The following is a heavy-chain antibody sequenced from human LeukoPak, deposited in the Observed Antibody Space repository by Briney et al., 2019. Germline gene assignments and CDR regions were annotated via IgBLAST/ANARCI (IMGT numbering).Heavy chain of an antibody. CDR1: GGSISSSSYY. V-gene: IGHV4-61*01. CDR2: IYYSGST. D-gene: IGHD1-7*01. CDR3: ARHSYELASVFDY. Sequence: PSETLSLTCTVSGGSISSSSYYWSWIRQPPGKGLEWVGYIYYSGSTNYNPSLKSRVTISVDTSKNQFSLKLSSVTAADTAVYYCARHSYELASVFDYWGQGTLVTISS. J-gene: IGHJ4*02.